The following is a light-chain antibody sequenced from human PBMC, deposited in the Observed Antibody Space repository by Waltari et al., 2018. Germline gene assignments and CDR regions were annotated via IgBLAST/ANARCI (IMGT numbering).Light chain of an antibody. J-gene: IGKJ2*01. CDR3: LQYNNWPRS. CDR1: QSVSSN. V-gene: IGKV3-15*01. CDR2: GTS. Sequence: EIVMTQSPATLSVSPGDRATLSCRASQSVSSNLAWYQQRAGQAPRLLIYGTSTRATGIPARFSGSGSGTEFTLTISSLQSEDFAVYYCLQYNNWPRSFGQGTKLEIK.